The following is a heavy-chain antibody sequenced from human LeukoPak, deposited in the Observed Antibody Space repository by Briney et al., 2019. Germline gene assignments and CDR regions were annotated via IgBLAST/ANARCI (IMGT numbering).Heavy chain of an antibody. CDR2: IKIDGTEK. J-gene: IGHJ4*02. Sequence: GGSLRLSCAASGFAFGTYWMTWVRQAPGKGLEWVANIKIDGTEKRYADSVKGRFTISRDNAKNSLYLQMSSMRAEDTAVYYCARRVVGGTDYFDYWGQGTLITVSS. V-gene: IGHV3-7*01. CDR1: GFAFGTYW. CDR3: ARRVVGGTDYFDY. D-gene: IGHD1-26*01.